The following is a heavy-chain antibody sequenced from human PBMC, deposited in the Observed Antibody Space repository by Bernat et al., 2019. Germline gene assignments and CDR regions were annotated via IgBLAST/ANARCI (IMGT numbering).Heavy chain of an antibody. CDR1: GYVFTNYA. V-gene: IGHV1-3*01. CDR3: ATAPKESPRWFDP. J-gene: IGHJ5*02. Sequence: QVQLVQSRADVREPGASVKVSCKASGYVFTNYAIHWVRQAPGQRLEWMGCINAGNGNTRYSQTFEGRVSFTRATSATTAYMELGSLRSEDTTVYYCATAPKESPRWFDPWGQG. CDR2: INAGNGNT.